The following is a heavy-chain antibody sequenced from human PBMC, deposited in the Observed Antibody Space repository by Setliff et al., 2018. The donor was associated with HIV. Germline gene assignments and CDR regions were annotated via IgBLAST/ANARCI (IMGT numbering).Heavy chain of an antibody. CDR3: ARGHCSGTTCYGVDYYGPDV. V-gene: IGHV4-4*02. D-gene: IGHD2-2*01. CDR1: GGSISSDNW. CDR2: IYHSEYT. Sequence: PSETLSLTCAVPGGSISSDNWWTWVRQPPGKGLEWIGEIYHSEYTNYNASLKSRVSMSVDKSKNQFSLKLTSVTAADTAGYYSARGHCSGTTCYGVDYYGPDV. J-gene: IGHJ6*01.